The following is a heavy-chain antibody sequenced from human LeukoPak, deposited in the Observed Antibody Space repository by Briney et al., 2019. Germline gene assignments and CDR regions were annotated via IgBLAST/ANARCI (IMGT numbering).Heavy chain of an antibody. J-gene: IGHJ4*02. CDR3: ARDGVVGAPLGARRWRPLDY. Sequence: ASVKVSCKASGYTFTSYYMHWVRQAPGQGLEWMGIINPSGGSTSYAQKFQGRVTMTRDTSTSTVYMELSSLRSEDTAVYYCARDGVVGAPLGARRWRPLDYWGQGTLVTVSS. CDR1: GYTFTSYY. CDR2: INPSGGST. V-gene: IGHV1-46*01. D-gene: IGHD1-26*01.